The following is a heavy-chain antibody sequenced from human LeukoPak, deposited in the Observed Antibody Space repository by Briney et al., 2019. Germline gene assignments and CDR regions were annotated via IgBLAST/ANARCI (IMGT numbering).Heavy chain of an antibody. CDR3: ARGPELWTAISWDY. CDR1: GGTFSTYA. Sequence: ASVKVSCKASGGTFSTYAITWVRQAPGQGLEWMGGIIPIVDTANYAQKLQGRVTMTTDTSTSTAYMELRSLRSDDTAVYYCARGPELWTAISWDYWGQGTLVTVSS. D-gene: IGHD5-18*01. CDR2: IIPIVDTA. V-gene: IGHV1-69*05. J-gene: IGHJ4*02.